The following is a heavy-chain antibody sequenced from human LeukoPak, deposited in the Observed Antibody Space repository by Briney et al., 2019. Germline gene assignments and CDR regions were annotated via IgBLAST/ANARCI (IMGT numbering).Heavy chain of an antibody. CDR2: ISGSGGST. CDR3: ARDTYYYDSSGYYDAFDI. D-gene: IGHD3-22*01. J-gene: IGHJ3*02. Sequence: TGGSLRLSCAASGFTFSSYAMSWVRQAPGKGLEWVSAISGSGGSTYYADSVKGRFTISRDNSKNSLYLQMNSLRAEDTAVYYCARDTYYYDSSGYYDAFDIWGQGTMVTVSS. CDR1: GFTFSSYA. V-gene: IGHV3-23*01.